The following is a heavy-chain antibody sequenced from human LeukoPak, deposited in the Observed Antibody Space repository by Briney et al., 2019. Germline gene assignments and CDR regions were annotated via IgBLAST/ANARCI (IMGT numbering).Heavy chain of an antibody. CDR2: IIPIFVTA. D-gene: IGHD2-15*01. Sequence: SVKVSCKASGGTLSSYAISWVRQAPGQGREWMGGIIPIFVTANTAQKFQGTVTNTTDESTSTAYMELSSLRSEDTAVYYCARDRRVVVVAADYWYFDLWGRGTLVTVSS. J-gene: IGHJ2*01. CDR3: ARDRRVVVVAADYWYFDL. CDR1: GGTLSSYA. V-gene: IGHV1-69*05.